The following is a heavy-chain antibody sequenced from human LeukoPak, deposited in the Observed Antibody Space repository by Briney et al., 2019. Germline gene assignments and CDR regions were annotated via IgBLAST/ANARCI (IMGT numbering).Heavy chain of an antibody. CDR1: GDTFATSW. V-gene: IGHV5-51*01. CDR3: GRRKFSSPWSDP. D-gene: IGHD2-2*01. J-gene: IGHJ5*02. CDR2: IYPGDSRT. Sequence: GESLKISCKGSGDTFATSWIGWVRQLPGKGLEWMGVIYPGDSRTRYNPSFQGQVTISADRSINTAYLQWNSLKASDTAMYYCGRRKFSSPWSDPWGQGTLVTVPS.